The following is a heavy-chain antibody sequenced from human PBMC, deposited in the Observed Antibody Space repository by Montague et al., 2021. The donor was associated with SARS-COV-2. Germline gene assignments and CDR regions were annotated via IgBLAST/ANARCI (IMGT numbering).Heavy chain of an antibody. Sequence: SETLSLTCAVSSGSFRGYYWSWIRQPPGKGLEWIGEINHSGSTTYNPSLESRVSISVDTSNKQSSLKVTSVTAADTAVYYGARLGAITLVQGITKADFSNYGMDVWGQGTTVTVSS. D-gene: IGHD3-10*01. J-gene: IGHJ6*02. CDR1: SGSFRGYY. CDR2: INHSGST. CDR3: ARLGAITLVQGITKADFSNYGMDV. V-gene: IGHV4-34*01.